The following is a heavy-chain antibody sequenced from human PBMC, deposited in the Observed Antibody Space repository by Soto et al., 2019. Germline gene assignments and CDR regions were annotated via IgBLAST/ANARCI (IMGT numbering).Heavy chain of an antibody. CDR3: ARGLGRSSYDSYLNWFDP. CDR1: GGTFSSYT. J-gene: IGHJ5*02. Sequence: QVQLLQSGAEVKKPGSSVKVSCKASGGTFSSYTISWVRQAPGQGLEWMGRIIPILGIANYAQKFQGRVTITADKSTSTAYMELSSLRSEDTAVYYCARGLGRSSYDSYLNWFDPWGQGTLVTVSS. D-gene: IGHD3-3*01. V-gene: IGHV1-69*02. CDR2: IIPILGIA.